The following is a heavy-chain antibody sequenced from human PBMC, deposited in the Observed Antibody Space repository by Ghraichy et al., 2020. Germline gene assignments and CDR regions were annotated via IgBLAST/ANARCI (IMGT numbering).Heavy chain of an antibody. V-gene: IGHV4-59*01. CDR1: GGSISSYY. CDR2: IYYSGST. J-gene: IGHJ6*02. D-gene: IGHD1-26*01. Sequence: SETLSLTCTVSGGSISSYYWSWIRQPPGKGLEWIGYIYYSGSTNYNPSLKSRVTISVDTSKNQFSLKLSSVTAADTAVYYCARDSGSYGGYEDYYYGMDVWGQGTTVTVSS. CDR3: ARDSGSYGGYEDYYYGMDV.